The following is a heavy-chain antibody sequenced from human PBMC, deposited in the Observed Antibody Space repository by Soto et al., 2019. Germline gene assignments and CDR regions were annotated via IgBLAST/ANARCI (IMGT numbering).Heavy chain of an antibody. CDR1: GGSFSGYY. J-gene: IGHJ4*02. Sequence: PSETLSLTCAVYGGSFSGYYWSWIRQPPGKGLEWIGEINHSGSTNYNPSLKSRVTISVDTSKNQFSLKLSSVTAADTAVYYCARGRSIQYDYVWGSYRWGFDYWGQGTLVTVSS. CDR3: ARGRSIQYDYVWGSYRWGFDY. V-gene: IGHV4-34*01. CDR2: INHSGST. D-gene: IGHD3-16*02.